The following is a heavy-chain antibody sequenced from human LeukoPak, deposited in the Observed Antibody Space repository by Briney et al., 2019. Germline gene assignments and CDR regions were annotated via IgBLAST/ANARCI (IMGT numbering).Heavy chain of an antibody. CDR3: AEGSGSYYWAFGI. Sequence: ASVKVSFKASGYTFTGYYMHWVRQAPGQGLEWMGWINPNSGGTNYAQKFQGRVTMTRDTSISTAYMELSRLRSDDTAVYYCAEGSGSYYWAFGIWGQGTMVTVSS. D-gene: IGHD1-26*01. CDR2: INPNSGGT. CDR1: GYTFTGYY. V-gene: IGHV1-2*02. J-gene: IGHJ3*02.